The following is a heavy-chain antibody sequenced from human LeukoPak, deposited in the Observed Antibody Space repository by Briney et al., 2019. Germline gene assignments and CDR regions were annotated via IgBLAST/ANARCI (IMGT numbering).Heavy chain of an antibody. CDR2: IKQDGSGK. CDR3: ARVSSGWSNGAFDI. J-gene: IGHJ3*02. Sequence: GGSLRLSCAASGFNFSSYWMSWVRQAPGKGLELVANIKQDGSGKYYVDSVKGRFTMSRDNAQNSLYLQMNSLRAEDTAVYYCARVSSGWSNGAFDIWGQGTMVTVSS. D-gene: IGHD6-19*01. CDR1: GFNFSSYW. V-gene: IGHV3-7*04.